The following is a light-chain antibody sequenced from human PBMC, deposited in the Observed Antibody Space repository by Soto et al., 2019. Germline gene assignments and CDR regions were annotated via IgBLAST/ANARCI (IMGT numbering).Light chain of an antibody. CDR3: QQYNNWPPLT. Sequence: ETVLTQSPATLSLSPGERATLSCRASESVGSFLAWYRQKPGQAPRLLIFDAPNRATGIPVRFSGSGSGTDFTLTISSLQSEDFAVYYCQQYNNWPPLTFGGGTKVDIK. J-gene: IGKJ4*01. V-gene: IGKV3-11*01. CDR1: ESVGSF. CDR2: DAP.